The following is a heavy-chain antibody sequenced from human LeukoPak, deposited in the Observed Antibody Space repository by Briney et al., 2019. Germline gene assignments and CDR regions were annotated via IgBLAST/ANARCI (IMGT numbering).Heavy chain of an antibody. CDR2: IDLSGSTL. CDR1: GFTFSSYT. CDR3: GRGPPLFDP. V-gene: IGHV3-48*04. Sequence: GGSLRLSCAASGFTFSSYTMNWVRQAPGKGLEWVSYIDLSGSTLYYVDSVKGRFTISRDNSKNSLYLQMNSLRAEDTAVYYCGRGPPLFDPWGRGTLVAVSS. J-gene: IGHJ5*02.